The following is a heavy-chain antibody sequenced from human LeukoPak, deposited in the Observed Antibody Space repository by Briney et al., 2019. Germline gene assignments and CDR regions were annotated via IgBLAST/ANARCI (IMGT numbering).Heavy chain of an antibody. V-gene: IGHV4-39*01. CDR1: GGSISSSSYY. CDR2: IYYSGST. J-gene: IGHJ4*02. D-gene: IGHD2-2*01. Sequence: PSETLSLTCTVSGGSISSSSYYWGWIRQPPGKGLEWIGSIYYSGSTYYNLSLKSRVTISVDTSKNQFSLKLSSVTAADTAVYYCAAVKTPRYCSSTSCTSYFDYWGQGTLVTVSS. CDR3: AAVKTPRYCSSTSCTSYFDY.